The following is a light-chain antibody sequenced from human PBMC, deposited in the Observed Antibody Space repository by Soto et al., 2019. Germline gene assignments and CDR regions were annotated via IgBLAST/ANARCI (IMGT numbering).Light chain of an antibody. J-gene: IGKJ4*01. CDR1: QSVSSN. V-gene: IGKV3-15*01. Sequence: EIVMTQSPANLSVSPGERATLSCRASQSVSSNLAWYQQKPGQAPRLLIYGASTRATGIPARFSGSGSGTEFTLTISSLQSEDVAVYYCQQYNNWPLTFGGGTKVEIK. CDR3: QQYNNWPLT. CDR2: GAS.